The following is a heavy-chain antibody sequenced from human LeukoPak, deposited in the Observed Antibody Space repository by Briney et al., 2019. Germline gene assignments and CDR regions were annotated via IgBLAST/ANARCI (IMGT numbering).Heavy chain of an antibody. CDR3: AKAGTYQLLAHFDY. Sequence: SGGSLRLSCAASGFTFDDYAMHWVRQAPGKGLEWVSGISWNSGSIGYADSVKGRFTISRDNAKNSLYLQMNSLRAEDMALYYCAKAGTYQLLAHFDYWGQGTLVAVSS. CDR2: ISWNSGSI. J-gene: IGHJ4*02. V-gene: IGHV3-9*03. D-gene: IGHD2-2*01. CDR1: GFTFDDYA.